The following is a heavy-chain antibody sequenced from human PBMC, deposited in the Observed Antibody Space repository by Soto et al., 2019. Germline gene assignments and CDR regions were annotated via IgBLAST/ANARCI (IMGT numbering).Heavy chain of an antibody. CDR2: ISYDGSNK. CDR3: AGRDGYNWGALGY. V-gene: IGHV3-30-3*01. Sequence: QVQLVESGGGVVQPGRSLRLSCAASGFTFSSYAMHWVRQAPGKGLEWVAVISYDGSNKYYADSVKGRFTISRDNSKNTLYLQMNSLRAEDTAVYYCAGRDGYNWGALGYWGQGTLVTVSS. J-gene: IGHJ4*02. CDR1: GFTFSSYA. D-gene: IGHD5-12*01.